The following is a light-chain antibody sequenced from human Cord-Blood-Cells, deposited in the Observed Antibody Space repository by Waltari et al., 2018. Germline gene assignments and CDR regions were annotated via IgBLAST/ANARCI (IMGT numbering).Light chain of an antibody. CDR3: SSYTSSSTWV. V-gene: IGLV2-14*01. Sequence: QSALTQPASVSGSPGQSIPISFTGTSSDVGGYNYVSWYQQHPGKAPKLMIYDVSNRPSGVSNRFSGSKSGNTASLTISGLQAEDEADYYCSSYTSSSTWVFGGGTKLTVL. J-gene: IGLJ3*02. CDR1: SSDVGGYNY. CDR2: DVS.